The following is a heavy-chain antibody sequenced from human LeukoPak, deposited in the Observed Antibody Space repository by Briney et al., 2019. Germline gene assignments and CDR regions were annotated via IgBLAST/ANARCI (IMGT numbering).Heavy chain of an antibody. D-gene: IGHD3-22*01. J-gene: IGHJ3*02. CDR1: GFTFSNYA. CDR3: ARAPMSYDSSGFGGAFDI. CDR2: ISYDGTNK. Sequence: GRSLRLSCAASGFTFSNYAMHWVRQAPGKGLEWVAVISYDGTNKYYADSVKGRFTISRDSSKNTMYLQMNSLRAEDTAMYYCARAPMSYDSSGFGGAFDIWGQGTMVTVSS. V-gene: IGHV3-30-3*01.